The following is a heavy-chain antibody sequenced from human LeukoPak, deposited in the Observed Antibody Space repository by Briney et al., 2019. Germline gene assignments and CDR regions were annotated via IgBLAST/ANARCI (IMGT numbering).Heavy chain of an antibody. V-gene: IGHV3-21*01. D-gene: IGHD3-22*01. Sequence: GASLRLSCAASGYTFTNYSMNWVRQAPGKGLEWVSSIKSSTGYINYAESVKGRFTISRDNSKNTPYLQMNSLRSDDTAVYYCSRVRYDSRAYYSIFDYWGQGTLVTVSS. CDR1: GYTFTNYS. CDR2: IKSSTGYI. J-gene: IGHJ4*02. CDR3: SRVRYDSRAYYSIFDY.